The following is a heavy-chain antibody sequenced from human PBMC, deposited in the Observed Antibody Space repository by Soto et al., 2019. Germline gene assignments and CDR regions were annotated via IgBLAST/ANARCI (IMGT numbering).Heavy chain of an antibody. CDR1: GGSFSGYY. D-gene: IGHD5-12*01. Sequence: SETLSLTCAVYGGSFSGYYWSWIRQPPGKGLEWIGEINHSGSTNYNPSLKSRVTISVDTSKNQFSLKLSSVTAADTAVYYCARTSGYDSSDYWGQRTLVTVSS. J-gene: IGHJ4*02. CDR3: ARTSGYDSSDY. CDR2: INHSGST. V-gene: IGHV4-34*01.